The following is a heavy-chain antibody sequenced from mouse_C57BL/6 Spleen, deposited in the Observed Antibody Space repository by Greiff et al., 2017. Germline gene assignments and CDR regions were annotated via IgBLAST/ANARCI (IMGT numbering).Heavy chain of an antibody. Sequence: QVQLQQPGAELVKPGASVKLSCKASGYTFTSYWMHWVKQRPGRGLEWIGRIDPNSGGTKYNEKFKSKATLTVDKPSSTAYMQLSSLTSEDSAVYDCAREIPIYSGAFGYWGQGTTLTVSS. V-gene: IGHV1-72*01. CDR1: GYTFTSYW. CDR3: AREIPIYSGAFGY. D-gene: IGHD2-1*01. CDR2: IDPNSGGT. J-gene: IGHJ2*01.